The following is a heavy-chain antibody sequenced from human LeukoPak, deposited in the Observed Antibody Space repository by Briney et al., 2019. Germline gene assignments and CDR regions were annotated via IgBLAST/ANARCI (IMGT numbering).Heavy chain of an antibody. CDR2: IYSGGST. Sequence: GGSLRLSCAASGFTFSTYSMNWVRQAPGKGLEWVSVIYSGGSTYYADSVKGRFTISRDNSKNTLYLQMNSLRAEDTAVYYCARGRDLLPTPDFDYWGQGTLVTVSS. V-gene: IGHV3-53*01. J-gene: IGHJ4*02. D-gene: IGHD1-26*01. CDR3: ARGRDLLPTPDFDY. CDR1: GFTFSTYS.